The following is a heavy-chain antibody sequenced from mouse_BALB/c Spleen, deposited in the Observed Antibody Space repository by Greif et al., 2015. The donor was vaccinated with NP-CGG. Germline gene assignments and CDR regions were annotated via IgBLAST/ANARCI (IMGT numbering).Heavy chain of an antibody. CDR1: GYTFTSYW. J-gene: IGHJ4*01. V-gene: IGHV1S81*02. CDR2: INPSNGRT. CDR3: ARGGDYAMDY. Sequence: QVQLQQSGAELVKPGASVKLSCKASGYTFTSYWMHWVKQRPGQGLEWIGEINPSNGRTNYNEKFKSKATLTVDKSSSTAYLQLSSLTSEDSAVDYWARGGDYAMDYWGQGTSVTVAS.